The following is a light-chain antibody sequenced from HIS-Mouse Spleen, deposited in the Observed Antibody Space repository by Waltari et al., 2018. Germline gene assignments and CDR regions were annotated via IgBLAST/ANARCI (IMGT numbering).Light chain of an antibody. CDR1: SSYVGGYNL. CDR2: EGS. V-gene: IGLV2-23*03. CDR3: CSYAGSSTFVVV. Sequence: QSALTQPASVSGSPGQSITISCTGTSSYVGGYNLVSWYQQHPGKAPKLMIYEGSKRPSGVSNRFSGSKSGNTASLTISGLQAEDEADYYCCSYAGSSTFVVVFGGGTKLTVL. J-gene: IGLJ2*01.